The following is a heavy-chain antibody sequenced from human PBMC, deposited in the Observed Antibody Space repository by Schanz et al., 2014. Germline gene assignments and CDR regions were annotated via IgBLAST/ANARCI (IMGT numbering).Heavy chain of an antibody. V-gene: IGHV1-46*03. CDR2: INPSSGTT. Sequence: QVQLVQSGAEVKKPGASVRVSCKASGYSFTTYDVNWVRQAPGQGLEWMGKINPSSGTTRIAQNFQGRLTVTRDTSTSTVNMELSSLRSEDTAVYYCARGGFFDSTSFDSWGQGTVVTVSS. J-gene: IGHJ4*02. CDR3: ARGGFFDSTSFDS. D-gene: IGHD2-2*01. CDR1: GYSFTTYD.